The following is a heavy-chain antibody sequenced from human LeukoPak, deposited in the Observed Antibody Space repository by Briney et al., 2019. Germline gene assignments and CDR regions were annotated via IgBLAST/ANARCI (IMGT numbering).Heavy chain of an antibody. Sequence: GGSLRLSCAASGFTFSSYGMSWVRQAPGKGLEWVSYISSSGSDIYYADSVKGRFTISRDNAKNSLYLHMNSLRAEDTAVYYCARDYGGSSPFDYWGQGTLVTVSS. D-gene: IGHD4-23*01. V-gene: IGHV3-21*05. CDR2: ISSSGSDI. CDR3: ARDYGGSSPFDY. J-gene: IGHJ4*02. CDR1: GFTFSSYG.